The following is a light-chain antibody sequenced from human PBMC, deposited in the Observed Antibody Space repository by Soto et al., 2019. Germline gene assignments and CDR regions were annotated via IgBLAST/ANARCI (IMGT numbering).Light chain of an antibody. CDR2: KLS. Sequence: DVVMSQSPLSLPVTLGQPASISCRSSQSLVYSDGNTYLNWFQQRPGQSPRRLIYKLSERDSGVPDRFSGSGSGNDFTVKIRYVEGEDVAAYYCTLATHSPVTFAEGTRLEIK. CDR1: QSLVYSDGNTY. CDR3: TLATHSPVT. J-gene: IGKJ5*01. V-gene: IGKV2-30*01.